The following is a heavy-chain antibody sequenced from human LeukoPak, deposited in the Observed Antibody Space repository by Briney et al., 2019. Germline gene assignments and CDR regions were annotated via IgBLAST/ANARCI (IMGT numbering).Heavy chain of an antibody. CDR2: ISSSSSYI. V-gene: IGHV3-21*01. Sequence: GGSLRLSCAASGFTFSSYGMHWVRQAPGKGLEWVSSISSSSSYIYYADSVKGRFTISRDNAKNSLYLQMNSLRAEDTAVYYCAELGITMVGGVWGKGTTVTISS. J-gene: IGHJ6*04. CDR3: AELGITMVGGV. CDR1: GFTFSSYG. D-gene: IGHD3-10*02.